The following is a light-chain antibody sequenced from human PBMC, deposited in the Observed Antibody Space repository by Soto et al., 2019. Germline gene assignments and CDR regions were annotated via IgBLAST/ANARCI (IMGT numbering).Light chain of an antibody. CDR3: KSYAGSNTYV. V-gene: IGLV2-8*01. CDR2: EVF. Sequence: QSVLIHPPSASWSPGQSFTISCTGTKSDIGVDDFVSWYQHLPGKAPRLIIYEVFQRPSGVPDRFSGSKSGNTASLTVSGLQAADEADYFRKSYAGSNTYVFGSGTKVTVL. CDR1: KSDIGVDDF. J-gene: IGLJ1*01.